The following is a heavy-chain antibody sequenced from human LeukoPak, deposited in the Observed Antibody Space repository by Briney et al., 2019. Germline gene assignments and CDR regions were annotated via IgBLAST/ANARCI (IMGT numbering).Heavy chain of an antibody. CDR3: ARTSLLWFGEFSG. CDR2: INPNSGGT. CDR1: GYTFTGYY. J-gene: IGHJ4*02. D-gene: IGHD3-10*01. V-gene: IGHV1-2*02. Sequence: ASVKVSCKASGYTFTGYYMHWVRQAPGQGLEWMGWINPNSGGTNYAQKFQSRVTMTRDTSISTAYMELSRLRSDDTAVYYCARTSLLWFGEFSGWGQGTLVTVSS.